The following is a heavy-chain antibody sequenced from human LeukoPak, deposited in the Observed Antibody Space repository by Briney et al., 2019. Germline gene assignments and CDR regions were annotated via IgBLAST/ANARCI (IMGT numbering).Heavy chain of an antibody. D-gene: IGHD2/OR15-2a*01. J-gene: IGHJ3*02. CDR1: GVTFSSYA. CDR3: LTIVETPIDAFDI. V-gene: IGHV3-74*01. CDR2: INPDDEST. Sequence: GGSLRLSCAASGVTFSSYAMSWVRQAPGKGLVWVSRINPDDESTSYADSVKGRFTISRDNAKSTLYLQMNSLRVEDTAVYYCLTIVETPIDAFDIWGQGTKVTVSS.